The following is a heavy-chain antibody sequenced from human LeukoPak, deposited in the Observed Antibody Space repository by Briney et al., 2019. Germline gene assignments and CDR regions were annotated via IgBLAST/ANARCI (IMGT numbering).Heavy chain of an antibody. D-gene: IGHD3-10*01. CDR1: GGSISSSTYY. CDR3: ARRTPFNGSGNYVYYFDY. J-gene: IGHJ4*02. V-gene: IGHV4-39*01. CDR2: IYYSGST. Sequence: PSETLSLTCTVSGGSISSSTYYWGWIRQPPGKGLEWIGSIYYSGSTYYNPSLKSRVTISVDTSKNQFSLKLSSVTAADTAVYYCARRTPFNGSGNYVYYFDYWGQGTLVTVSS.